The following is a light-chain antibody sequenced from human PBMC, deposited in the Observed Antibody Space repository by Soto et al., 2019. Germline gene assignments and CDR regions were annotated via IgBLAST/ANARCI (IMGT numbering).Light chain of an antibody. CDR3: SSYAGSSNWV. Sequence: SVLTQPPSASGSPGQSVTISCTGTSSVVGGYDYVSWYQQEPGKAPKVMIYEVSQRPSGVPDRYSGSKSGNTAFLTVSGLQADDEAVYYCSSYAGSSNWVFGGGTKLTVL. V-gene: IGLV2-8*01. CDR1: SSVVGGYDY. J-gene: IGLJ3*02. CDR2: EVS.